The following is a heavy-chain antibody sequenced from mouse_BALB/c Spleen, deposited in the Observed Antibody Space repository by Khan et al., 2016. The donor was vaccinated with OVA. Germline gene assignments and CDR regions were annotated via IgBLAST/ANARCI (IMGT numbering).Heavy chain of an antibody. CDR3: VRDAGYGSHWFAN. CDR2: IGAGGGT. Sequence: QVQLKESGPGLVAPSQSLSISCAVSGFSFTTYGVHWFRQPPGKGLEWLGIIGAGGGTNYNSALMSRLSISKDNSTSQIFLKMNSLQTDDTAMYFWVRDAGYGSHWFANWGQGTLVTVAA. CDR1: GFSFTTYG. V-gene: IGHV2-9*02. J-gene: IGHJ3*01. D-gene: IGHD1-1*01.